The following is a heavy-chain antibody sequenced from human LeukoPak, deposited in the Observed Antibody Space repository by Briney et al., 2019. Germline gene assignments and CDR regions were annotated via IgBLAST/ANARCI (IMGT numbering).Heavy chain of an antibody. CDR1: GGSISNKY. CDR3: AGNRDAYFLNAFDI. D-gene: IGHD5-24*01. CDR2: IYYSGST. Sequence: PSETLSLTCTVSGGSISNKYWSWIRQPPGKGLEWIGYIYYSGSTNYNPSLKSRVAISVDSSKNQFSLTLSSVTAADTAVYYCAGNRDAYFLNAFDIWGQGTMVTVSS. V-gene: IGHV4-59*08. J-gene: IGHJ3*02.